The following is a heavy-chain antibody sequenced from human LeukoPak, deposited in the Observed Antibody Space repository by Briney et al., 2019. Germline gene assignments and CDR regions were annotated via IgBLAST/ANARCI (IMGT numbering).Heavy chain of an antibody. D-gene: IGHD3-9*01. Sequence: PGRSLRLSCAASGFTFSSYGMHWVRQAPGKGLEWVAVIWYDGSNKYYADSVKGRFTISRDNSKNTLYLQMYSLRAEDTAVYYCARDSGYFDWLLWNYFDYWGQGTLVTVSS. V-gene: IGHV3-33*08. CDR2: IWYDGSNK. CDR1: GFTFSSYG. CDR3: ARDSGYFDWLLWNYFDY. J-gene: IGHJ4*02.